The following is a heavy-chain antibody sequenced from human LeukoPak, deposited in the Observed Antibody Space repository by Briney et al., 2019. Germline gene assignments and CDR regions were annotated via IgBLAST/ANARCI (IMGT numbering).Heavy chain of an antibody. CDR2: IYSGGST. J-gene: IGHJ4*02. D-gene: IGHD3-10*01. V-gene: IGHV3-53*01. Sequence: PGGSLRLSCAASGFTVSSNYMSWVRQAPGKGLEWVSAIYSGGSTYYADSVKGRFTISRDNSKNTLYLQMNSLRAEDTAVYYCARDGNRDYYGSGSYFDYWGQGTLVTVSS. CDR1: GFTVSSNY. CDR3: ARDGNRDYYGSGSYFDY.